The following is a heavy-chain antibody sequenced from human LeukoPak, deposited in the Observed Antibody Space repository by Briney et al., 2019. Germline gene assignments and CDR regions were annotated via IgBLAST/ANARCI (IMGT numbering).Heavy chain of an antibody. D-gene: IGHD3-3*01. CDR1: GYTFTSYD. J-gene: IGHJ5*02. CDR2: MNPNSGNT. CDR3: ARAIFGVVVNWFDP. V-gene: IGHV1-8*01. Sequence: ASVKVSCKASGYTFTSYDINWVRQATGQGLEWTGWMNPNSGNTGYAQKFQGRVTMTRNTSISTAYMELSSLRSEDTAVYYCARAIFGVVVNWFDPWGQGTLVTVSS.